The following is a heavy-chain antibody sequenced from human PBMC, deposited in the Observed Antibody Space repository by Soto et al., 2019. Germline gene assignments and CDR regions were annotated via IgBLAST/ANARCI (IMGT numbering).Heavy chain of an antibody. J-gene: IGHJ4*02. D-gene: IGHD2-15*01. CDR3: ARAGYCSGGTCFHGNCDY. Sequence: QVQLVQSGAEVKRPGASVKVSCKASGYTFTTYYMHWVRQAPGQGLEWLGIINPNGGSTTYAQKFQGIVTIARDTSTSTVYLELSSLRSEDTAVYYCARAGYCSGGTCFHGNCDYWGQGTLVTVSA. CDR1: GYTFTTYY. V-gene: IGHV1-46*01. CDR2: INPNGGST.